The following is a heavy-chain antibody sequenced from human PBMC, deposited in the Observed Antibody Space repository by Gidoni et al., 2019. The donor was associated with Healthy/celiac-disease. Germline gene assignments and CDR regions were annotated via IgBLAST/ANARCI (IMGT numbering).Heavy chain of an antibody. CDR2: IKQDGSEK. Sequence: EVQLVASGGGLVQPGGSLRLSCAASGFTFSSYWMSWVRQAPGKGLEWVDNIKQDGSEKYYVDSVKGRFTISRDNAKNSLYLQMNSLRAEDTAVYYCARVDDYDSSGYYLNYFDYWGQGTLVTVSS. D-gene: IGHD3-22*01. V-gene: IGHV3-7*01. CDR3: ARVDDYDSSGYYLNYFDY. J-gene: IGHJ4*02. CDR1: GFTFSSYW.